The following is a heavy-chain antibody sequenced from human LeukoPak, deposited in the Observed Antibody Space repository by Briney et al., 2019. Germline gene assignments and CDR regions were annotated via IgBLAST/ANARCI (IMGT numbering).Heavy chain of an antibody. CDR3: VRGRAWFDP. Sequence: SETLSLTCTVSGGSISSSIYYWGWIRQPPGKGLEWIGSIYHSGSTYYNPSLKSRVTISVDTSKNQFSLRLNSVTAADTAVYYCVRGRAWFDPWGQGTLVTVSS. J-gene: IGHJ5*02. V-gene: IGHV4-39*07. CDR1: GGSISSSIYY. CDR2: IYHSGST. D-gene: IGHD3-10*01.